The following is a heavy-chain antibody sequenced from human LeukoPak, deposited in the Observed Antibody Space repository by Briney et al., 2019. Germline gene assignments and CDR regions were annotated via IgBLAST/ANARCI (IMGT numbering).Heavy chain of an antibody. D-gene: IGHD5-24*01. J-gene: IGHJ5*02. CDR2: IYPGDSDT. Sequence: GESLKISCKVSGYSFTNYWIGWVRQMPGKGLEWMGIIYPGDSDTRYSPSFPGQVTISADKSISTAYLQWSSLKASDTAMYYCARLAGDGYNSLAWDNGFDPWGQGTLVTVSS. CDR3: ARLAGDGYNSLAWDNGFDP. CDR1: GYSFTNYW. V-gene: IGHV5-51*01.